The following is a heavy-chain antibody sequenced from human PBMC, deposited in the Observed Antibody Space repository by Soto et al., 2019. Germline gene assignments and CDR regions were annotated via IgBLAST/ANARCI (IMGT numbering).Heavy chain of an antibody. J-gene: IGHJ4*02. D-gene: IGHD3-16*01. CDR2: VSGYNGNT. Sequence: QDKLVQSGAEVKKPGASVKVSCKASGYTFSDNGISWVRQAPGQGLEWMGWVSGYNGNTKYAKKFQGRVTMTTDTSTSTAYMELRSLGSDDSAVYYCATGGLNPFDYWGQGTLVTVSS. CDR1: GYTFSDNG. V-gene: IGHV1-18*01. CDR3: ATGGLNPFDY.